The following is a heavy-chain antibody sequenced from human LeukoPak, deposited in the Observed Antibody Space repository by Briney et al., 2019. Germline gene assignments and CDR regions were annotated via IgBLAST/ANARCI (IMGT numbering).Heavy chain of an antibody. V-gene: IGHV3-64D*09. CDR1: GFTFSKYW. D-gene: IGHD6-13*01. CDR3: VKEGAATPDY. CDR2: ISSLGGST. J-gene: IGHJ4*02. Sequence: PGGSLRLSCAASGFTFSKYWMSWVRQAPGKGLEYVSGISSLGGSTYYVDSVKGRFTISRDNSNSTLYLQMSSLRGEDTAVYDCVKEGAATPDYWGEGTPVTVSS.